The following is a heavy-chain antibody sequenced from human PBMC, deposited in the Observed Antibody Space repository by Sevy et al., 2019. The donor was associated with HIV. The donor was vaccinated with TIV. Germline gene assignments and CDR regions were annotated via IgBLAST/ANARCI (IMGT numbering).Heavy chain of an antibody. J-gene: IGHJ3*02. CDR2: VSCNSASI. CDR3: TKDLGATLVPGYCYDGTCWPRDGFDI. V-gene: IGHV3-9*01. Sequence: GGSLRLSCAASGFTFDDYAMHWVRQAPGKGLQWVSGVSCNSASIGYAGSVRGRFTISRDNAKNSLSLQMNSLTSEDTAFYYCTKDLGATLVPGYCYDGTCWPRDGFDIWGHGTMVTVS. D-gene: IGHD2-15*01. CDR1: GFTFDDYA.